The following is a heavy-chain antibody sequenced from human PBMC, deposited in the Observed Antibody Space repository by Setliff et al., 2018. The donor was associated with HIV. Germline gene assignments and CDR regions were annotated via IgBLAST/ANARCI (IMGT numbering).Heavy chain of an antibody. V-gene: IGHV4-34*01. CDR1: GGSFSGYY. CDR2: INHSGST. Sequence: SETLSLTCAVYGGSFSGYYWHWIRQPPGKGLEWIGEINHSGSTNYNPSLKSRVTISVDTSKNQFSLKLSSVTAADTAVYYCARGLVEEIVVITQPRLKYAFDIWGQGTMVTVS. J-gene: IGHJ3*02. CDR3: ARGLVEEIVVITQPRLKYAFDI. D-gene: IGHD3-22*01.